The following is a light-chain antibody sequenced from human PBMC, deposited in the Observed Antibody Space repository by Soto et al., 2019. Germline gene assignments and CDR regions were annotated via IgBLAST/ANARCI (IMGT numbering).Light chain of an antibody. CDR3: QQYDNYPLT. V-gene: IGKV3-20*01. CDR2: HAS. J-gene: IGKJ4*01. CDR1: QSVSSSY. Sequence: EIVLTQSPGTLSLSPGERAALSCRASQSVSSSYLAWYQQKPGKAPKLLFYHASRRATGTPDRFSVSGSGTDFTLTISSLQPDDFATYYCQQYDNYPLTFGGGTKVDIK.